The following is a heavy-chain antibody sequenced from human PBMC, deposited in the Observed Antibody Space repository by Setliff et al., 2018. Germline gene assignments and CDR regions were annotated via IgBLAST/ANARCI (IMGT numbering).Heavy chain of an antibody. J-gene: IGHJ3*01. D-gene: IGHD5-12*01. Sequence: SETLSLTCTVSGGSISDSHYYWGWFRQPPGMRPEWIGTVYYSGSIYYNLSLKSRVTLFVDTSKDQFSLRLTSMTAADTAVYYCARQVEMATIAFDVWGQGTMVTVS. CDR3: ARQVEMATIAFDV. CDR1: GGSISDSHYY. V-gene: IGHV4-39*01. CDR2: VYYSGSI.